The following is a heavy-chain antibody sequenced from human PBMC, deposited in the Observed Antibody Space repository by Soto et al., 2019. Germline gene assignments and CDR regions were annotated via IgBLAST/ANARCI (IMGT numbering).Heavy chain of an antibody. D-gene: IGHD3-16*01. V-gene: IGHV4-59*01. CDR3: ARVHWVMREMWFAP. CDR1: GASISTYY. Sequence: PSETLSLTCAVSGASISTYYWSWIRQPPGKGLEWIGYVYYSGSTNYNPSLKSRVTISVDTSKNQFSLKLSSVTAADTAVYYCARVHWVMREMWFAPRGQGTLVTVSS. CDR2: VYYSGST. J-gene: IGHJ5*02.